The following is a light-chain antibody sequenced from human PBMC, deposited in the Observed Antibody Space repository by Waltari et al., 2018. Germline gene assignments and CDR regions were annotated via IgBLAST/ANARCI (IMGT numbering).Light chain of an antibody. J-gene: IGKJ2*01. Sequence: EVVLTQSPGTLSLSPGEKATLSCRASQSLTKRYLAWYQQKPGQAPRLLIYGASSRAAGIPDRCSGSGSGTDFTLTINRLEPDDFAVYYCQQYGSSILYTFGQGTKLEIK. CDR2: GAS. CDR3: QQYGSSILYT. CDR1: QSLTKRY. V-gene: IGKV3-20*01.